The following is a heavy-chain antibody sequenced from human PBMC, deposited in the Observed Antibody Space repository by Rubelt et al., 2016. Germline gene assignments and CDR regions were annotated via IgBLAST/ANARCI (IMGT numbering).Heavy chain of an antibody. Sequence: QPQLQESGPGLVKPSETLSLTCTVSGGSISTSTYYWGWIRQPPGKGLEWIGSIYYSGSTYYNPSLKSRVTISIDTSKTQFSLKLSVVTAADTAVYFCARHIRDGTSGYYYGHWGQGTLVTVSS. V-gene: IGHV4-39*01. D-gene: IGHD3-22*01. CDR2: IYYSGST. CDR1: GGSISTSTYY. CDR3: ARHIRDGTSGYYYGH. J-gene: IGHJ4*02.